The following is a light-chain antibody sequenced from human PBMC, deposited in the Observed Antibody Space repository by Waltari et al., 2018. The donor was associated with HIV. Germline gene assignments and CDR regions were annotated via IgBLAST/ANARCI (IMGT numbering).Light chain of an antibody. CDR2: EVI. CDR3: GSFVGSNSHYV. J-gene: IGLJ1*01. V-gene: IGLV2-8*01. CDR1: NSDVGGYNY. Sequence: QSALTQPPSASGSPGQSVTISCTGTNSDVGGYNYVPWYQQRPGKAPKLMIFEVIKRPSGVPDRFSGSKSGNTASLTVSGLQADDEADYYCGSFVGSNSHYVFGTGTKVTIL.